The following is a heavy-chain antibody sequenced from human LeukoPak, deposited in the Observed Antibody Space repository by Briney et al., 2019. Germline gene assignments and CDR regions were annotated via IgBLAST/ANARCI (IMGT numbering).Heavy chain of an antibody. V-gene: IGHV4-34*01. Sequence: PSETLSLTCAVYGGSFSGYYWSWIRQPPGKGLEWIGEINHNRSTNYNPSLKSRATITIDTSKKQFSLKLSSVTAADTAVYYCARGGNSSPKGRPSHGWYFDLWGRGTPVTVSS. CDR1: GGSFSGYY. D-gene: IGHD6-13*01. J-gene: IGHJ2*01. CDR2: INHNRST. CDR3: ARGGNSSPKGRPSHGWYFDL.